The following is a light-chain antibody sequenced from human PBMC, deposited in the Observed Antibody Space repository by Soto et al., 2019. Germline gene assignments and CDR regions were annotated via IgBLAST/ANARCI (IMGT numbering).Light chain of an antibody. CDR3: CSYAGSYSYV. CDR2: DVS. J-gene: IGLJ1*01. CDR1: STDVGAYNY. Sequence: QSALTQPPSASGSPGQSVTISCTGTSTDVGAYNYVSWYQEQPGKAPKLMIYDVSKRPSGVPDRFSGSKSGNTASLTISGLQAEDEADYYCCSYAGSYSYVFGTGTKLTVL. V-gene: IGLV2-11*01.